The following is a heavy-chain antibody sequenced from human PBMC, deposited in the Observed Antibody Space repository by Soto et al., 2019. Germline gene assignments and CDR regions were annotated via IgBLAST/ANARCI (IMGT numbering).Heavy chain of an antibody. V-gene: IGHV4-39*01. Sequence: QLQLQESGPGLVKPSETLSLTCTVSGGSISSSSYYWGWIRQPPGKGLEWIGSIYYSGSTYYNPSLKSRVTISVDTSTNQFSLKLRSVTAADTAVYYCARHADYYDILTGGGPFHYWGQGTLVTVSS. CDR2: IYYSGST. D-gene: IGHD3-9*01. J-gene: IGHJ4*02. CDR3: ARHADYYDILTGGGPFHY. CDR1: GGSISSSSYY.